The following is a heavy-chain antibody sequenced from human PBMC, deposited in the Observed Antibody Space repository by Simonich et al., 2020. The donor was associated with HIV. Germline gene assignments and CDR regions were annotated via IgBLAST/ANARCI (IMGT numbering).Heavy chain of an antibody. V-gene: IGHV4-34*01. CDR2: INHSGST. CDR3: ARGFYQRLYYFDY. Sequence: QVQLQQWGAGLLKPSETLSLTCAVYVGSFSGYYWRWIRQPPGKGLEWIGEINHSGSTNSNPSLKSRVTISVDTSKNQFSLKLSSVTAADTAVYYCARGFYQRLYYFDYWGQGTLVTVSS. CDR1: VGSFSGYY. D-gene: IGHD2-2*01. J-gene: IGHJ4*02.